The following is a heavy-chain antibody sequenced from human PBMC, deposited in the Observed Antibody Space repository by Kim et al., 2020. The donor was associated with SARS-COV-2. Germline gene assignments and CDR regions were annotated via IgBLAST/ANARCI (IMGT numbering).Heavy chain of an antibody. CDR2: ISSSSSTI. Sequence: GGSLRLSCAASGFTFSSYSMNWVRQAPGKGLEWVSYISSSSSTIYYADSVKGRFTISRDNAKNSLYLQMNSLRDEDTAVYYCARDRADYYDSSGYISPLDYWGQGTLVTVSS. V-gene: IGHV3-48*02. CDR3: ARDRADYYDSSGYISPLDY. CDR1: GFTFSSYS. D-gene: IGHD3-22*01. J-gene: IGHJ4*02.